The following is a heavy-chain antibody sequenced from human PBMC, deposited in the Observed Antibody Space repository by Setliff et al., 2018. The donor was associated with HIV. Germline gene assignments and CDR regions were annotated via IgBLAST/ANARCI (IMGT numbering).Heavy chain of an antibody. J-gene: IGHJ5*02. CDR2: IIPILGIA. CDR3: ARGWGACSSTSCYAPPNWFDP. CDR1: GGTFSSYA. V-gene: IGHV1-69*10. Sequence: SVKVSCKASGGTFSSYAISWVRQAPGQGLEWMGGIIPILGIANYAQKFQGRVTITADKSTSTAYMELSSLRSEDTAVYYCARGWGACSSTSCYAPPNWFDPWGQGTLVTSPQ. D-gene: IGHD2-2*01.